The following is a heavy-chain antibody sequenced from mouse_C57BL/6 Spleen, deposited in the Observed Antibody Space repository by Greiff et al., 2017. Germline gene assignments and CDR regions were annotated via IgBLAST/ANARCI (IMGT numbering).Heavy chain of an antibody. CDR1: GYSFTGYY. CDR2: INPSTGGT. J-gene: IGHJ3*01. V-gene: IGHV1-42*01. D-gene: IGHD1-2*01. Sequence: EVKLMESGPELVKPGASVKISCKASGYSFTGYYMNWVKQSPEKSLEWIGEINPSTGGTTYNQKFKAKATLTVDKSSSTAYMQLKRLTSEDSAVYYCAREGPFSTTGFAYWGQGTLVTVSA. CDR3: AREGPFSTTGFAY.